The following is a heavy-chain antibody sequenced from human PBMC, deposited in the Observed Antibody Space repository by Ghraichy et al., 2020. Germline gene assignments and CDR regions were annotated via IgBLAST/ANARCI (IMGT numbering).Heavy chain of an antibody. D-gene: IGHD1-26*01. CDR2: IREDGSEK. Sequence: GGSRRLSCAASGFTFSRSWMNWVRRAPGKSLEWVANIREDGSEKSYVGSVKGRFTISRDNAKNSLYLQMNSLTAEDTAVYYCARELLGAGGYWGQGTLVTVSS. J-gene: IGHJ4*02. V-gene: IGHV3-7*01. CDR3: ARELLGAGGY. CDR1: GFTFSRSW.